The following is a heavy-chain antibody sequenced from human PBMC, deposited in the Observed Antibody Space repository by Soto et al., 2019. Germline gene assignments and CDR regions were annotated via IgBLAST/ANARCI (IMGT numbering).Heavy chain of an antibody. CDR2: ISSGSRTI. Sequence: GGSLRLSCAASGFTFRAYSMNRVRQAPGKGLEWISYISSGSRTIYYADSVKGRCTISRDNAKNSLFLHMNSLRDEDTAVYYCARDHGSGSYPPCLDCWGPETLGTISS. CDR1: GFTFRAYS. V-gene: IGHV3-48*02. J-gene: IGHJ4*02. CDR3: ARDHGSGSYPPCLDC. D-gene: IGHD1-26*01.